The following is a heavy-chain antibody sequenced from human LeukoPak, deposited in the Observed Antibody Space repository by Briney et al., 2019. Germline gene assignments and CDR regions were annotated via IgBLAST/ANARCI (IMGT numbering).Heavy chain of an antibody. D-gene: IGHD3-10*01. Sequence: ASVKVSCKASGGTFSSYAISWVRQAPGQGLEWMGGIIPIFGTVNYAQKFQGRVTITADESTSTAYMELSSLRSEDTAVYYCARDNMVRGVGGMDVWGQGTTVTVSS. CDR1: GGTFSSYA. V-gene: IGHV1-69*13. CDR3: ARDNMVRGVGGMDV. CDR2: IIPIFGTV. J-gene: IGHJ6*02.